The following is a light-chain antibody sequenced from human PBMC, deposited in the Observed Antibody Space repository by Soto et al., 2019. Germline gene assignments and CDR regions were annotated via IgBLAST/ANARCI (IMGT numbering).Light chain of an antibody. CDR3: QQYNTSPRT. V-gene: IGKV3-15*01. CDR1: QGVGGY. Sequence: EMVMTQSPATLSVSPGERVTLSCRASQGVGGYLAWYQQKPGQAPRLLIYGASTRATGIPARFSGSGSGTEFTLTISSLQSEDLAVYYCQQYNTSPRTFGQGTKVEI. J-gene: IGKJ1*01. CDR2: GAS.